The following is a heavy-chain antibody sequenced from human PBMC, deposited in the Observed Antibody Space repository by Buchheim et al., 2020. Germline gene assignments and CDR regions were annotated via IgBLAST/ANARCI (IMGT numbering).Heavy chain of an antibody. CDR3: ARATWGDRRCAFDY. CDR2: ISYDGSTK. CDR1: GFTFSSYD. V-gene: IGHV3-30-3*01. J-gene: IGHJ4*02. Sequence: QVQLVESGGGVVQPGRSLRLSCAASGFTFSSYDMRWVRQAPGKGLEWVAVISYDGSTKYYADSVKGRFTISRDNSKNTLYLQMNSRRAEDTAVYYCARATWGDRRCAFDYWGQGTL. D-gene: IGHD2-21*01.